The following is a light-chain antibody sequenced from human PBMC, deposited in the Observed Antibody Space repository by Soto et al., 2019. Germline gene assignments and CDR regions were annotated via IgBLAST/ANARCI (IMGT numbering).Light chain of an antibody. CDR1: SSDVGGYNY. Sequence: QSVLTQPASVSGSPGQSITISCTGTSSDVGGYNYVSWYQQHPGKVPKLMIYDVSDRPSGVSSRFSGSNAGNTASLTISGLQAEDEADYYCSSYTSSRTLVFGTGTKVTVL. CDR3: SSYTSSRTLV. J-gene: IGLJ1*01. V-gene: IGLV2-14*01. CDR2: DVS.